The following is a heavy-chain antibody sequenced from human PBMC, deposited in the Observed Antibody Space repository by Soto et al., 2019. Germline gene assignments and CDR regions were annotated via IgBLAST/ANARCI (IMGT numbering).Heavy chain of an antibody. V-gene: IGHV3-23*01. D-gene: IGHD2-2*01. Sequence: QPGGSLRLSCAASGFTFSSYAMSWVRQAPGKGLEWVSAISGSGGSTYYADSVKGRFTISRDNSKNTLYLQMNSLRAEGTAVYYCAKKDIVVVPAARRSTNYYYYGMDVWGQGTTVTVSS. CDR3: AKKDIVVVPAARRSTNYYYYGMDV. CDR1: GFTFSSYA. J-gene: IGHJ6*02. CDR2: ISGSGGST.